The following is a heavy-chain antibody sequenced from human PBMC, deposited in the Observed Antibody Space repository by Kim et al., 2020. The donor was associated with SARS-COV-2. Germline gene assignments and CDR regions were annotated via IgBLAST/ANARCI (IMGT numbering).Heavy chain of an antibody. CDR1: GGTFSSYA. V-gene: IGHV1-69*13. Sequence: SVKVSCKASGGTFSSYAISWVRQAPGQGLEWMGGIIPIFGTANYAQKFQGRVTITADESTSTAYMELSSLRSEDTAVYYCARHYSPYYYYYGMDVWGQGTTVTVSS. CDR3: ARHYSPYYYYYGMDV. CDR2: IIPIFGTA. J-gene: IGHJ6*02. D-gene: IGHD2-15*01.